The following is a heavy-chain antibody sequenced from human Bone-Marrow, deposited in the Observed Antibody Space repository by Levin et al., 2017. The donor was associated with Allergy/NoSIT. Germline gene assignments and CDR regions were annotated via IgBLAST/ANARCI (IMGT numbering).Heavy chain of an antibody. CDR3: TRDRCGGDCYGAFDI. CDR2: IRSKAYGGTT. Sequence: PGGSLRLSCTASGFTFGDYAMSWVRQAPGKGLEWVGFIRSKAYGGTTEYAASVKGRFTISRDDSKSIAYLQMNSLKTEDTAVYYCTRDRCGGDCYGAFDIWGQGTMVTVSS. J-gene: IGHJ3*02. D-gene: IGHD2-21*02. CDR1: GFTFGDYA. V-gene: IGHV3-49*04.